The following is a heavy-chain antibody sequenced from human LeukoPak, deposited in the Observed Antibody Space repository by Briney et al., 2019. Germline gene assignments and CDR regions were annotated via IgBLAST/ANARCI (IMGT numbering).Heavy chain of an antibody. CDR2: IYYSGST. CDR1: GGSISSYY. V-gene: IGHV4-59*01. CDR3: ARAGGSYSVPDY. Sequence: PSETLSLTCTVSGGSISSYYWSWIRQPPGKGLEWIGYIYYSGSTNYNPSLQSRVTISVDTSKNQFSLKLSSVTAADTAVYYCARAGGSYSVPDYWGQETLVTVSS. J-gene: IGHJ4*02. D-gene: IGHD1-26*01.